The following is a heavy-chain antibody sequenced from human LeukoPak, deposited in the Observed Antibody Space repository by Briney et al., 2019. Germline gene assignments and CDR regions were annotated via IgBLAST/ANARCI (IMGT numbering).Heavy chain of an antibody. J-gene: IGHJ4*02. CDR3: ARSPIPAPKAPFDY. V-gene: IGHV3-21*01. CDR2: ISSSSSYI. D-gene: IGHD2-2*02. CDR1: GFTFSSYS. Sequence: GGSLRLSCAASGFTFSSYSMNWVRQAPGKGLEWVSSISSSSSYIYYADSVKGRFTISRDNAKNSLYLQMNSLRAEDTAVYYCARSPIPAPKAPFDYWGQGTLVTVSS.